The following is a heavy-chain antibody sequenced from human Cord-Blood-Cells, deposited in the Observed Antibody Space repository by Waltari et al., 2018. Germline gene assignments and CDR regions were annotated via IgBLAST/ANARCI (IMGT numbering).Heavy chain of an antibody. CDR1: GFTFSSYG. CDR2: IRYDGSNK. CDR3: ASLRYGSGSYYYYGMDV. D-gene: IGHD3-10*01. V-gene: IGHV3-33*01. J-gene: IGHJ6*02. Sequence: QVQLVESGGGVVQPGRSLRLSCAASGFTFSSYGMHWVRQAPGQGLEWVAVIRYDGSNKYYADSVKGRFTISRDNSKNTLYLQMNSLRAEDTAVYCCASLRYGSGSYYYYGMDVWGQGTTVTVSS.